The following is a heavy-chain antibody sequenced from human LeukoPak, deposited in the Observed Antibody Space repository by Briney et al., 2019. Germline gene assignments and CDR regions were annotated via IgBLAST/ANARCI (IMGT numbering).Heavy chain of an antibody. V-gene: IGHV3-74*01. Sequence: PGGSLRLSCAASGFTFSSYWMHWVRQAPGKGLVWVSRIMGDGSSTNYADSVKGRFTISRDNAKNTLYLQVNSLRAEDTAMYYCSRGVPYHYGTDVWGQGTTVTVSS. CDR1: GFTFSSYW. CDR2: IMGDGSST. CDR3: SRGVPYHYGTDV. J-gene: IGHJ6*02.